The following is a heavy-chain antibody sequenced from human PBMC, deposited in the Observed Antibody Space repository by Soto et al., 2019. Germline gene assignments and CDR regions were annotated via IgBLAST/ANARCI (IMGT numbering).Heavy chain of an antibody. J-gene: IGHJ4*02. CDR3: AAEVPRGTYYEF. Sequence: GASVKVSCKASGYTFTSYYIHWVRQAPGQGLEWMGIINPSGGSTNYAQKFQGRVTMTRDTSTSTVYMELISLNSITASDTAVYYCAAEVPRGTYYEFWGQGMLVTVSS. CDR1: GYTFTSYY. CDR2: INPSGGST. D-gene: IGHD1-26*01. V-gene: IGHV1-46*01.